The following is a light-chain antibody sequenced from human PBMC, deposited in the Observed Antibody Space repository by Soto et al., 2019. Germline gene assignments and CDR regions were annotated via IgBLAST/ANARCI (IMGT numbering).Light chain of an antibody. Sequence: QSALTQPASVSGSPGRSVTISCTGTSTDVGDFNYVSWYQHLPGRAPKLIIYDVTNRPSGISYRFSASKSGSTASLTISGLQAEDEADYYCGSYSSSTTHVVFGGGTKLTVL. J-gene: IGLJ2*01. V-gene: IGLV2-14*03. CDR1: STDVGDFNY. CDR3: GSYSSSTTHVV. CDR2: DVT.